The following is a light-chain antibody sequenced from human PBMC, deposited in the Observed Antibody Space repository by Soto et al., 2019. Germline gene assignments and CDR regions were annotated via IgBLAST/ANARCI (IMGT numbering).Light chain of an antibody. Sequence: EIVMTQSPATLSVSQGERATLSCRASQSVSSNLAWYQQKLGQAPRLLIYGASTRATGIPARFSGSGSGTEFTLTISSLQSEDFAVYYCQQYNSWPPLTFGGGTKVDIK. CDR2: GAS. V-gene: IGKV3-15*01. J-gene: IGKJ4*01. CDR1: QSVSSN. CDR3: QQYNSWPPLT.